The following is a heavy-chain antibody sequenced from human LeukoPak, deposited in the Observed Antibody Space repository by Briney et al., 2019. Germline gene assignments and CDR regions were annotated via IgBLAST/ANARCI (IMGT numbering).Heavy chain of an antibody. V-gene: IGHV1-2*02. CDR2: IEPNSGGA. CDR3: AIENYYDSSGCSKAFDY. J-gene: IGHJ4*02. D-gene: IGHD3-22*01. CDR1: GYTFTVKF. Sequence: ALVKVSCKASGYTFTVKFLHWLRQAPGQGLEWMGGIEPNSGGAVYGQNFRGRVTVTRDTSVSTAYMELSRLRSDDTAVYYCAIENYYDSSGCSKAFDYWGQGTLVTVSS.